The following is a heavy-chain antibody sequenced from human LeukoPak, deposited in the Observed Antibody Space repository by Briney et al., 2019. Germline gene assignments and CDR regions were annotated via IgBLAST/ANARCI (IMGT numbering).Heavy chain of an antibody. CDR1: GFTFSSYA. CDR2: ISGSGGST. V-gene: IGHV3-23*01. D-gene: IGHD3-10*01. Sequence: GGSLRLSCAASGFTFSSYAMSWVRQAPGKGLEWVSAISGSGGSTYYADSVKGRFTISRDNSKNTLYLQMNSLRAEDTAVYYCAKDVTMVRGVTTQPDYWGQGTLVTVSS. CDR3: AKDVTMVRGVTTQPDY. J-gene: IGHJ4*02.